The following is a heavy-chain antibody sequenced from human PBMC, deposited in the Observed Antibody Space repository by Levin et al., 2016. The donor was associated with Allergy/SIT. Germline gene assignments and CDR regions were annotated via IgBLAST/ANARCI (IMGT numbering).Heavy chain of an antibody. J-gene: IGHJ5*02. Sequence: GESLKISCAASGFSFSSYAMSWVRQAPGKGLEWVSAISGSGGSTYYADSVKGRFTISRDNAKNSLYLQMNSLRAEDTALYYCAKDYGDPWGQGTLVTVSS. D-gene: IGHD3-10*01. CDR3: AKDYGDP. CDR2: ISGSGGST. V-gene: IGHV3-23*01. CDR1: GFSFSSYA.